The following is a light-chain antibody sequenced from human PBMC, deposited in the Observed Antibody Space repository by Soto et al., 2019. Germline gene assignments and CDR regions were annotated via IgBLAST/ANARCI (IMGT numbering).Light chain of an antibody. Sequence: DIQMTQSPSSLSASVGDRVTITCRASQGITDYLAWYHQKPGQVPNLLIYAASTLQSGVPSRFSGSGSGTDFTLTITGLQPEDVATSYCQNYNSAPWTFGQGTKVEIK. CDR2: AAS. J-gene: IGKJ1*01. CDR1: QGITDY. CDR3: QNYNSAPWT. V-gene: IGKV1-27*01.